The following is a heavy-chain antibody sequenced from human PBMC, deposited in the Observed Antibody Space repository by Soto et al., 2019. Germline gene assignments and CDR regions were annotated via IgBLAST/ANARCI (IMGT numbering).Heavy chain of an antibody. CDR1: GGSFSGYY. J-gene: IGHJ4*02. D-gene: IGHD6-19*01. V-gene: IGHV4-34*01. CDR2: INHSGST. CDR3: ARGLGFSIAVAGIFFRY. Sequence: SETLSLTCAVYGGSFSGYYWSWIRQPPGKGLEWIGEINHSGSTNYNPSLKSRVTISVDTSKNQFSLKLSSVTAADTAVYYCARGLGFSIAVAGIFFRYWGQGTLVTVSS.